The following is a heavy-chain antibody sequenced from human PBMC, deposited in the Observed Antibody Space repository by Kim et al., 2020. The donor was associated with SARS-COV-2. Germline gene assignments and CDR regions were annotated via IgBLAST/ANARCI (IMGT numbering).Heavy chain of an antibody. Sequence: GGSLRLSCAASGFTFSSYGMHWVRQAPGKGLEWVAVISYDGSNKYYADSVKGRFTISRDNSKNTLYLQMNSLRAEDTAVYYCAKDSYSARPDYFDYWGQGTLVTVSS. V-gene: IGHV3-30*18. CDR2: ISYDGSNK. J-gene: IGHJ4*02. CDR1: GFTFSSYG. D-gene: IGHD2-15*01. CDR3: AKDSYSARPDYFDY.